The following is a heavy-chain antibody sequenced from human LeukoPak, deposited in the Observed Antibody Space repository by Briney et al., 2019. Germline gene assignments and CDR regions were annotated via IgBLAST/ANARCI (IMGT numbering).Heavy chain of an antibody. CDR2: ISSSGSTI. CDR1: GFTFSDYY. V-gene: IGHV3-11*01. CDR3: GRRAGPNYFYAVDV. J-gene: IGHJ6*02. Sequence: GGSLRLSCAASGFTFSDYYMSWIRQAPGKGLEWVSYISSSGSTINYADSVKGRFTISRDNAKNSLDLQMNSPRAEDTAVYYCGRRAGPNYFYAVDVWGQGTTVTVSS.